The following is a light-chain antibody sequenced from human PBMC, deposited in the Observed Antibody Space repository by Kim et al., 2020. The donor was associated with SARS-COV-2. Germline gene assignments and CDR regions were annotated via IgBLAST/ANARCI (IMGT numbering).Light chain of an antibody. CDR3: QAWDSSNVV. CDR1: KLGDKY. V-gene: IGLV3-1*01. CDR2: QDS. Sequence: SYELTQPPSVSVSPGQTASITCSGDKLGDKYACWYQQKPGQSPVLVIYQDSKRPSGIPERFPGSNSGNTATLTISGTQAMDEADYYCQAWDSSNVVFGGGTQLTVL. J-gene: IGLJ2*01.